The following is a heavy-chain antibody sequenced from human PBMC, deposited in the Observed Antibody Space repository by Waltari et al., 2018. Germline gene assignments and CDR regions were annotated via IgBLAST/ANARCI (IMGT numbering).Heavy chain of an antibody. V-gene: IGHV4-59*01. CDR3: ASASNWNYGGWDY. Sequence: QLQLQNSGPEWGKLWETLSPTCPVPGGPISSYSWTGIRKPPGKGLEWFGYIYYSGSTNYNPSLKSRVTISVDTSKNQFSLKLSSVTAADTAVYYCASASNWNYGGWDYWGQGTLVTVSS. J-gene: IGHJ4*02. CDR1: GGPISSYS. D-gene: IGHD1-7*01. CDR2: IYYSGST.